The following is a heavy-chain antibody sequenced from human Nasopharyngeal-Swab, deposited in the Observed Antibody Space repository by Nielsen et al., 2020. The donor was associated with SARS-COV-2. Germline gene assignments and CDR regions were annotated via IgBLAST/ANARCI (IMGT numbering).Heavy chain of an antibody. D-gene: IGHD6-19*01. V-gene: IGHV3-7*01. CDR3: AREAVAGYFDY. CDR1: GFTFSSYW. J-gene: IGHJ4*02. CDR2: IKQDGSEK. Sequence: GESLQISCAASGFTFSSYWMSWVRQAPGKGLEWVANIKQDGSEKYYVDSVKGRFTISRDNAKNSLYLQMNSLRAEDTAVYYCAREAVAGYFDYWGQGTLVTVSS.